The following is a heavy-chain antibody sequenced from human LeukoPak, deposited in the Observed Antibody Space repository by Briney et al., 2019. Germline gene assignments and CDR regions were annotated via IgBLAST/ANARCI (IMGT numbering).Heavy chain of an antibody. D-gene: IGHD4-17*01. J-gene: IGHJ4*02. CDR2: INPNSGGT. Sequence: GASVKVSCKASGYTFTGYYMHWVRQAPGQGLEWMGWINPNSGGTNYAQKFQGRVTMTRDTSISTAYMELSRLRSVDTVAYYCARDRVVYGDHTPMGYWGQGTLVTVSS. CDR3: ARDRVVYGDHTPMGY. CDR1: GYTFTGYY. V-gene: IGHV1-2*02.